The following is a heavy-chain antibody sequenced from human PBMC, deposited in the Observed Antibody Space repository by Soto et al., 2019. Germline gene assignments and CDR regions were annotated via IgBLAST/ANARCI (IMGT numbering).Heavy chain of an antibody. CDR1: GGSISSSNW. V-gene: IGHV4-4*02. CDR3: ASRGFLVYSSGWYVGSGSFDY. Sequence: QVQLQESGPGLVKPSGTLSLTCAVSGGSISSSNWWSWVRQPPGKGLAWIGEIYHSGSTNYNPSLKSRVTISVDKSKNQFSLKLSSVTAADTAVYYCASRGFLVYSSGWYVGSGSFDYWGQGTLVTVSS. D-gene: IGHD6-19*01. CDR2: IYHSGST. J-gene: IGHJ4*02.